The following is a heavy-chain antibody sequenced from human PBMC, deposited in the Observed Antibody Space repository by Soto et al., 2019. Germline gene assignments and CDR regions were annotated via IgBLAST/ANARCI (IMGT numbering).Heavy chain of an antibody. D-gene: IGHD1-20*01. CDR3: ARGPNWNDHYYYYYHGMDV. CDR2: MNPNSGNT. Sequence: VASVKVSCKASGYTFTSYDINWVRQATGQGLEWMGWMNPNSGNTGYAQKFQGRVTMTRNTSISTAYMELSSLRSEDTAVYYCARGPNWNDHYYYYYHGMDVWGQGTTVTVSS. CDR1: GYTFTSYD. J-gene: IGHJ6*02. V-gene: IGHV1-8*01.